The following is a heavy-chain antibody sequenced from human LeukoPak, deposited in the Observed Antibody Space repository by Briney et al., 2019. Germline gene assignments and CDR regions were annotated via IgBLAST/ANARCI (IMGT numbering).Heavy chain of an antibody. D-gene: IGHD4-11*01. Sequence: SETLSLTCTVSGGSISSYYWSWIRQPPGKGLEWIGYIYYSGSTNYNPSLKSRVTISVDTSKNQFSLKLSSVAAADTAVYYCARSKTTVTGIDYWGQGTLVTVSS. CDR3: ARSKTTVTGIDY. CDR2: IYYSGST. CDR1: GGSISSYY. J-gene: IGHJ4*02. V-gene: IGHV4-59*01.